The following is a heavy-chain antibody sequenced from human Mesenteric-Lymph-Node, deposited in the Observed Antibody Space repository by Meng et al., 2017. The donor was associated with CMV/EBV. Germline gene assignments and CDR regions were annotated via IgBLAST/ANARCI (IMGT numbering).Heavy chain of an antibody. J-gene: IGHJ2*01. V-gene: IGHV3-23*01. CDR3: AKRIAFWYFDL. D-gene: IGHD2-21*01. CDR2: IGGSGGNI. Sequence: LSCAASGFTFSIYAMTWVRQSPGEGLAWVSSIGGSGGNIYYADSVKGRFTISRDNSKNTLYLQMNSLRAEDTAVYYCAKRIAFWYFDLWGRGTLVTVSS. CDR1: GFTFSIYA.